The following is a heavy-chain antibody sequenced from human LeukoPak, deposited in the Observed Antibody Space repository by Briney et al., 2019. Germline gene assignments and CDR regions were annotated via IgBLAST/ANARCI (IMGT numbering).Heavy chain of an antibody. Sequence: ASVKVSCKVSGHTLSELLMYWVRQAPGEGLEWMGGFDPENDERIYAQKFRGRVTMTEDTSTNTAYMELSSLRSDDTAVYYCATEVTSIVPDYWGQGTLVTVSS. CDR3: ATEVTSIVPDY. D-gene: IGHD2-21*02. J-gene: IGHJ4*02. CDR2: FDPENDER. V-gene: IGHV1-24*01. CDR1: GHTLSELL.